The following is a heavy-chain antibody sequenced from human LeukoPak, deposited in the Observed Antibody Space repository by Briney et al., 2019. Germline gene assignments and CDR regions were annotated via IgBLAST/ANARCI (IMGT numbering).Heavy chain of an antibody. Sequence: SETLSLTCTVSGGSISSYYWSWIRQPPGKGLEWIGYIYYSGSTNYNPSLKSRVTISVDTSKNQFSLKLSSVTAADTAVYYCARQGGIAVALFDYWGQGTLVTVSS. V-gene: IGHV4-59*08. CDR2: IYYSGST. CDR3: ARQGGIAVALFDY. D-gene: IGHD6-19*01. CDR1: GGSISSYY. J-gene: IGHJ4*02.